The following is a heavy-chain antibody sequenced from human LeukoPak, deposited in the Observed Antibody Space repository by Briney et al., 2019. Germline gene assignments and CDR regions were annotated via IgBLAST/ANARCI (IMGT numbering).Heavy chain of an antibody. CDR3: VRGTSRENGYGGDGPY. CDR2: ISTDGSST. D-gene: IGHD2-21*02. V-gene: IGHV3-74*01. Sequence: GGSLRLSCAGSEFTFSTYCRHWVRQAPGKGLVWVSRISTDGSSTSYADSVKGRFTNSRDNPKNTLFLQMDSLRAEDTAVYYCVRGTSRENGYGGDGPYWGQGTLVIVSS. CDR1: EFTFSTYC. J-gene: IGHJ4*02.